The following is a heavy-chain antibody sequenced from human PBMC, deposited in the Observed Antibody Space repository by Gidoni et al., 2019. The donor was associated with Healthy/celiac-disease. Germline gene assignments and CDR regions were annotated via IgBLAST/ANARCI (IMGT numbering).Heavy chain of an antibody. V-gene: IGHV4-34*01. J-gene: IGHJ4*02. Sequence: QVQLQQWGAGLLTPSETLSLTCAVYGGSFSGYYWSWIRQPPGKGLEWIGEINHSGSTNYNPSLKSRVTISVDTSKNQFSLKLSSVTAADTAVYYCARSSSSSGDYWGQGTLVTVSS. CDR2: INHSGST. CDR1: GGSFSGYY. CDR3: ARSSSSSGDY. D-gene: IGHD6-6*01.